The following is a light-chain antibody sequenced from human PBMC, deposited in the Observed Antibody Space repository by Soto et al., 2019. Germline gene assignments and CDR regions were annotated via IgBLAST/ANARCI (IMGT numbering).Light chain of an antibody. CDR1: QGIGKF. Sequence: DVQMTQSPPSLSASVGDRITITCQASQGIGKFLNWYQQKPGKAPKILIYDGSNLETGVPGRFSGGGSGTHFTFTISSLQPEDIGTYYCQQYDNVVFTFGPGTKVDLK. V-gene: IGKV1-33*01. CDR3: QQYDNVVFT. J-gene: IGKJ3*01. CDR2: DGS.